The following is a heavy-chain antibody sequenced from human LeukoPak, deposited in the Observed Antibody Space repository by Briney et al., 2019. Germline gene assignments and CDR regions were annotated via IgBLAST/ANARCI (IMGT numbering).Heavy chain of an antibody. CDR2: ISWNSGSI. J-gene: IGHJ6*02. CDR3: AKADIPGTYFYYYGMDV. CDR1: GFTFDDYA. D-gene: IGHD1-20*01. Sequence: GGSLRLSCAASGFTFDDYAMHWVRQAPGKGLEWVSGISWNSGSIGYADSVKGRFTISRDNAKNSLYLQMNSLRAEDTAVYYCAKADIPGTYFYYYGMDVWGQGTTVTVSS. V-gene: IGHV3-9*01.